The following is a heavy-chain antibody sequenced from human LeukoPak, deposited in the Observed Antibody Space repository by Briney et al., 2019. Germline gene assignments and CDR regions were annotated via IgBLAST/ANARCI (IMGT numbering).Heavy chain of an antibody. Sequence: SETLSLTCTVSGGPISGSSYYWGWIRQPPGKGLEWIGSIYYTGSTFYNPSLKGRVTISVDTSKNQFSLKLNSVTAADTAVYYCARRGTGTPFDPWGLGTLVTVSS. J-gene: IGHJ5*02. V-gene: IGHV4-39*01. CDR3: ARRGTGTPFDP. CDR1: GGPISGSSYY. D-gene: IGHD1-1*01. CDR2: IYYTGST.